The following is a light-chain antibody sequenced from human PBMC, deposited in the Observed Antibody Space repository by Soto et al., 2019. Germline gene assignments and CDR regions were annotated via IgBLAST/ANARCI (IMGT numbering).Light chain of an antibody. Sequence: DIHLTQSPSFLSASVGDRVTITCRASQGIASSLAWYQQKAGKAPKLLIYAASTLESGVPSRFSGSGPGTEFTLTISSLQPEDFATYYCLQDYNYPLTFGQGTKLEIK. CDR3: LQDYNYPLT. CDR1: QGIASS. V-gene: IGKV1-9*01. J-gene: IGKJ2*01. CDR2: AAS.